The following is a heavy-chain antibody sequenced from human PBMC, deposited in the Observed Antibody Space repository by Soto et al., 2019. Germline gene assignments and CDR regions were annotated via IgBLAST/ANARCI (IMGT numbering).Heavy chain of an antibody. CDR2: ISSSGDTI. V-gene: IGHV3-11*01. CDR1: GFIFSDYH. J-gene: IGHJ4*02. Sequence: XGSLILSCSAAGFIFSDYHMTWIRQAPGKGLDLVAYISSSGDTIYYADSVKGRFTISRDNGKDSLFLQMSSLRAEDTAVYYCVRDRRISGINRGLDYWGRGTLVTVSS. CDR3: VRDRRISGINRGLDY. D-gene: IGHD1-20*01.